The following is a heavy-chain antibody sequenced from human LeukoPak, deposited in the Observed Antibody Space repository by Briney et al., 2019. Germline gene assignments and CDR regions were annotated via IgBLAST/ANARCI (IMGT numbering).Heavy chain of an antibody. Sequence: GRSLRLSCAASGFTFSTYVIHWVRQAPGKGLEWVALIWHDGSNKYYGGSVKDRFTISRDNSKNTLYLQMNSLRAEDTAVYYYARDYYDSSGQLHAGAHAFDIWGQGTMVTVSS. D-gene: IGHD3-22*01. J-gene: IGHJ3*02. CDR1: GFTFSTYV. CDR2: IWHDGSNK. V-gene: IGHV3-33*01. CDR3: ARDYYDSSGQLHAGAHAFDI.